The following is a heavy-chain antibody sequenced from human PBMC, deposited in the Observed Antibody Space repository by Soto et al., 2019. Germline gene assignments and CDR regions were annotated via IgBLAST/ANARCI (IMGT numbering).Heavy chain of an antibody. J-gene: IGHJ3*02. V-gene: IGHV2-5*02. D-gene: IGHD2-2*01. CDR1: GFSLSTSGVG. Sequence: SGPTLVKPTPPLTLTCTFSGFSLSTSGVGVGWIRQPPGKALEWLALIYWDDDKRYSPSLKSRLTITKDTSKNQVVLTMTNMDPVDTATYYCAHRTGIVVVPAAHHNDAFDIWGQGTMVTVSS. CDR2: IYWDDDK. CDR3: AHRTGIVVVPAAHHNDAFDI.